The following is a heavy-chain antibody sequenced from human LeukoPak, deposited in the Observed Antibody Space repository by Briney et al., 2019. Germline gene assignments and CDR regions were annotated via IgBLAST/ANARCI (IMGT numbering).Heavy chain of an antibody. CDR2: ISSNGIYT. D-gene: IGHD4-17*01. J-gene: IGHJ3*01. CDR3: ARGPTVITFNAFDV. Sequence: LSGGSLRLSCAASGFTFSDYGMYWVRQAPGKGLEHVSGISSNGIYTYYANSVKGRFTISRDNSKNTLYLQMGSLRAEDMAVYYCARGPTVITFNAFDVWGQGTMVTVSS. CDR1: GFTFSDYG. V-gene: IGHV3-64*01.